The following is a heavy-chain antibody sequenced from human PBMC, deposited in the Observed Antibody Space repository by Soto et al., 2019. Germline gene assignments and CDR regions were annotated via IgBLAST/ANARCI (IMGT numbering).Heavy chain of an antibody. CDR2: ISTTGGTM. Sequence: GGSLRLSCAASGFTFSSYEFDWVRQAPGKGLEWVAYISTTGGTMYADFVEGRFTTSRDDADNSLYLQMNSLRVEDTAVYHCTKEKSVMYSGYDAFDIWGRGTMVTVSS. J-gene: IGHJ3*02. D-gene: IGHD5-12*01. V-gene: IGHV3-48*03. CDR1: GFTFSSYE. CDR3: TKEKSVMYSGYDAFDI.